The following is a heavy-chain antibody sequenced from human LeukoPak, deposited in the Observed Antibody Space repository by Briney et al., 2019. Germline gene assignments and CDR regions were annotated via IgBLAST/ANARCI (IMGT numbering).Heavy chain of an antibody. CDR2: ISYDGSNK. V-gene: IGHV3-30*18. J-gene: IGHJ4*02. CDR1: GFTFSSHG. CDR3: AKDRYSGSYYGYFDY. D-gene: IGHD1-26*01. Sequence: GGSLRLSCAASGFTFSSHGMHWVRQAPGKGLEWVAVISYDGSNKYYADSVKGRFTISRDNSKNTLYLQMNSLRAEDTAVYYCAKDRYSGSYYGYFDYWGQGTLVTVSS.